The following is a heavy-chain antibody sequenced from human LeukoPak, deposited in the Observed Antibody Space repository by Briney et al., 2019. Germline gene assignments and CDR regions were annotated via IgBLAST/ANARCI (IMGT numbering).Heavy chain of an antibody. CDR1: GGSFSGYY. CDR3: ARGGNCSGGSCYLKDDAFDI. CDR2: INHSGST. V-gene: IGHV4-34*01. D-gene: IGHD2-15*01. Sequence: SETLSLTCAVYGGSFSGYYWSWIRQPPGKGLEWIGEINHSGSTNYNPSLKSRVAISVDTSKIQFSLKLSSVTAADTAVYYCARGGNCSGGSCYLKDDAFDIWGQGTMVTVSS. J-gene: IGHJ3*02.